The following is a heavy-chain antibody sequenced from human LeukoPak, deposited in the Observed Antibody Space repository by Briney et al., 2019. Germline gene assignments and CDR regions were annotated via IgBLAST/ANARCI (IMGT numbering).Heavy chain of an antibody. CDR2: MNPNSGNT. CDR3: ARDPPDP. CDR1: GYTFTSYD. J-gene: IGHJ5*02. V-gene: IGHV1-8*03. Sequence: ASVKVSCKASGYTFTSYDINWVRQATGQGLEWMGWMNPNSGNTGYAQKFQGRVTITADESTSTAYMELSSLRSEDTAIYYCARDPPDPWGQGTLVTVSS.